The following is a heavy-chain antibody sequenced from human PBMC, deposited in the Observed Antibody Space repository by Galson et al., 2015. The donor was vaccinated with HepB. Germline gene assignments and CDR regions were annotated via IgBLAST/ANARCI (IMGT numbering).Heavy chain of an antibody. CDR3: ASEYSYGFYFDY. CDR1: GGSISSGGYF. CDR2: IYYSGST. J-gene: IGHJ4*02. V-gene: IGHV4-31*03. Sequence: LSLTCTVSGGSISSGGYFWSWIRQHPGKGLEWIGYIYYSGSTYYNPSLKSRVSISVDTSKNQFSLRLSSVTAADTAVYYCASEYSYGFYFDYWGQGTLVTVSS. D-gene: IGHD6-19*01.